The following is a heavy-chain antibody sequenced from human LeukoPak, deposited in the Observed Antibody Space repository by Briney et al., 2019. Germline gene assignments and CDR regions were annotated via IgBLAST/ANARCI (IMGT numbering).Heavy chain of an antibody. J-gene: IGHJ4*02. CDR3: ARGTAYNYDPCAD. D-gene: IGHD5-18*01. Sequence: PGGSLLLSCAASGCTISDFYMSWIRQAPGKGLEWLSYISPTDYTNYADSVKGLFTISRDNAKTSMYLQMNSLTVEDTAVYFCARGTAYNYDPCADWGQGKLVTVSS. V-gene: IGHV3-11*06. CDR1: GCTISDFY. CDR2: ISPTDYT.